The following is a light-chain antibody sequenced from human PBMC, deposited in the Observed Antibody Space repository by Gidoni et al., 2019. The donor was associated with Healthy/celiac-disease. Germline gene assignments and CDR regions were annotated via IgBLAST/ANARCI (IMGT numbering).Light chain of an antibody. CDR2: AAS. V-gene: IGKV1-39*01. Sequence: DIQMTQSPSSLSASVGDRVTITCRASQSISSYLNWYQQKPGKAPKLLIYAASSLQSGVPARFRGRGSGKDFTLNISSLQPEDCATYYCQQSYSTPGRFGQGTKLEIK. CDR1: QSISSY. CDR3: QQSYSTPGR. J-gene: IGKJ2*04.